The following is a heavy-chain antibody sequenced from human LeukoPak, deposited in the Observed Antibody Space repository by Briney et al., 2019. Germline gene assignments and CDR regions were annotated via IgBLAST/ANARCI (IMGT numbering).Heavy chain of an antibody. CDR3: AGPGAARLDF. CDR1: GGSFSNYY. Sequence: SETLSLTCAVYGGSFSNYYWSWMRQPPGKGLEWIGEINRRGSTNYNPSLKSRVAISVDTSKNHFSLKLTSVTAADTAVYYCAGPGAARLDFWGQGTLVTVSS. D-gene: IGHD6-6*01. J-gene: IGHJ4*02. CDR2: INRRGST. V-gene: IGHV4-34*01.